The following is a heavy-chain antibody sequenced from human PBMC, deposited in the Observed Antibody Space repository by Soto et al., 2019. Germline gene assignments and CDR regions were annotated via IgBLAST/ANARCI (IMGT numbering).Heavy chain of an antibody. CDR3: ARGTGTTASGGMDV. V-gene: IGHV4-34*01. CDR2: INHSGST. Sequence: QVQLQQWGAGLLKPSETLSLTCAVYGGSFSGYYWSWIRQPPGKGLEWIGEINHSGSTNYNPSLKSRVTISVDTSKNHFSLKLSSVTAADTAVYYCARGTGTTASGGMDVWGQGTTVTVSS. CDR1: GGSFSGYY. D-gene: IGHD1-7*01. J-gene: IGHJ6*02.